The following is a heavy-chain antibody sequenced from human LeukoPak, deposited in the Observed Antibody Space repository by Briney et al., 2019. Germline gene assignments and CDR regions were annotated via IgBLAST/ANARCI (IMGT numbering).Heavy chain of an antibody. CDR3: ARDKQWEILWDH. V-gene: IGHV3-11*01. Sequence: GGSQRLSCAASGFTFSDYYMSWIRQAPGKGLEWLSYISNTGSAIHYANSVKGRFTISRDNAKNSLYLQMISLRADDAAVYYCARDKQWEILWDHWGQGALVTVSS. D-gene: IGHD1-26*01. CDR2: ISNTGSAI. J-gene: IGHJ4*02. CDR1: GFTFSDYY.